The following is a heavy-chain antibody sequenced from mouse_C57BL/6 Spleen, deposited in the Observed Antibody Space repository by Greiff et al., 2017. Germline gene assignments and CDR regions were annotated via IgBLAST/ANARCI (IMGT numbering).Heavy chain of an antibody. V-gene: IGHV5-12*01. D-gene: IGHD2-4*01. Sequence: DVKLVESGGGLVQPGGSLKLSCAASGFTFSDYYMYWVRQTPEKRLEWVAYISNGGGSTYYPDTVKGRFTISRDNAKNTLYLQMSRLKSEDTAMYYCARHEEGYDYHGGFAYWGQGTLVTVSA. CDR1: GFTFSDYY. CDR3: ARHEEGYDYHGGFAY. CDR2: ISNGGGST. J-gene: IGHJ3*01.